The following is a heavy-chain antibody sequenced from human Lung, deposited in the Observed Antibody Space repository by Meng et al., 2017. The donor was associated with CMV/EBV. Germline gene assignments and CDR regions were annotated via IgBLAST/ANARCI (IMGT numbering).Heavy chain of an antibody. CDR1: GLTFRTYA. D-gene: IGHD2/OR15-2a*01. J-gene: IGHJ4*02. CDR3: AREGPDYNSSYFDY. CDR2: ISYDGNN. V-gene: IGHV3-30-3*01. Sequence: QGHTVAFGGGVVRPGGSLRPSCAASGLTFRTYAMHWVRQAPGKGLEWMTIISYDGNNKYADSVKGRFTISRDNSKNTLYLQMNSLRTEDTAVYYCAREGPDYNSSYFDYWDQGTLVTVSS.